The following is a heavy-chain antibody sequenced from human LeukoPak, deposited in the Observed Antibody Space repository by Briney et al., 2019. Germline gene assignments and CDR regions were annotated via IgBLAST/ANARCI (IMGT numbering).Heavy chain of an antibody. V-gene: IGHV1-8*01. D-gene: IGHD3-22*01. J-gene: IGHJ4*02. Sequence: GASVKVSCKASGYTFTCYDINWVRQATGQGLEWMGWMNPNSGNTGYAQKFQGRVTMTRNTSISTAYMELSSLRSEDTAVYYCARPDSSGYYLPLDYWGQGTLVTVSS. CDR3: ARPDSSGYYLPLDY. CDR2: MNPNSGNT. CDR1: GYTFTCYD.